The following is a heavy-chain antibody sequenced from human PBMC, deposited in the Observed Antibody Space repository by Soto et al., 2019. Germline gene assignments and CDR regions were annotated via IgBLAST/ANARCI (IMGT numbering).Heavy chain of an antibody. CDR1: GFYLITSGMW. CDR3: ARIRGSGWPRYYFDY. CDR2: IDWDDDK. Sequence: CGPTLVNPTPTLTLTCTFAGFYLITSGMWVSWMPQPSGKALEWLALIDWDDDKYYSTSLKTRLTISKDTSKNQVVLTMTNMDPVDTATYYCARIRGSGWPRYYFDYWGQGTMVTVSS. V-gene: IGHV2-70*01. D-gene: IGHD6-19*01. J-gene: IGHJ4*02.